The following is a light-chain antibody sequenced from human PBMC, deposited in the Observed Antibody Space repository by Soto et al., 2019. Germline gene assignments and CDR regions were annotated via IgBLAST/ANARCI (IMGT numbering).Light chain of an antibody. CDR2: DVS. V-gene: IGLV2-14*01. CDR3: SSYTSRSSSTYV. J-gene: IGLJ1*01. Sequence: QSVLTQPASVSGSPGQSITISCTGTSSDAGGYNYVSWYQQHPGKAPKLMIYDVSNRPSGVSNRFSGSKSGNTASLTISGLQAEDEADYYCSSYTSRSSSTYVFGTGTKLTVL. CDR1: SSDAGGYNY.